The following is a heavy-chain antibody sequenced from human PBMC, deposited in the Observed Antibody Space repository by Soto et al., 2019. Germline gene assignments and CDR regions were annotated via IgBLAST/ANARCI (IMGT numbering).Heavy chain of an antibody. D-gene: IGHD4-17*01. J-gene: IGHJ6*03. CDR1: GFTFSGSA. V-gene: IGHV3-73*01. CDR3: TRLEEGDYAEVSYYYYMDV. CDR2: IRTKGNNYAT. Sequence: GGSLRLSCAASGFTFSGSAMHWVRQASGKGLEWVGHIRTKGNNYATAYAASVKGRFTISRDDSKNTAYMQLDSLKAEDTAVYYCTRLEEGDYAEVSYYYYMDVWGKGTTVTVSS.